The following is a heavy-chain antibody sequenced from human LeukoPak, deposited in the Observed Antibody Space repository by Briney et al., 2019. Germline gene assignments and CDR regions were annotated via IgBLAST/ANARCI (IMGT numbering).Heavy chain of an antibody. CDR1: GFSVSSEY. J-gene: IGHJ4*02. D-gene: IGHD3-22*01. CDR3: AKDGLYYDGSEHVYYFDS. Sequence: GGSLRLSCAASGFSVSSEYMTWVRQGPGTGLEFVASIIYSGGATYYADSVKGRFTISRDNSKNTLYLQMNSLRAEDTALYYCAKDGLYYDGSEHVYYFDSWGQGTLVTVSS. CDR2: IIYSGGAT. V-gene: IGHV3-23*01.